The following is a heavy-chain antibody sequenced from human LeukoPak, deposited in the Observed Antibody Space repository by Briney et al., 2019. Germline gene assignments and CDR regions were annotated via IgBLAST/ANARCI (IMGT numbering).Heavy chain of an antibody. V-gene: IGHV4-30-2*01. CDR3: AREIAVTGTLRFDP. D-gene: IGHD6-19*01. J-gene: IGHJ5*02. Sequence: SQTLSLTCTVSGGSISSGGYYWSWIRQPPGKGLEWIGYIYHSGSTYYNPSLKSRVTISVDRSKNQFSLKLSSVTAADTAVYYCAREIAVTGTLRFDPWGQGTLVTVSS. CDR2: IYHSGST. CDR1: GGSISSGGYY.